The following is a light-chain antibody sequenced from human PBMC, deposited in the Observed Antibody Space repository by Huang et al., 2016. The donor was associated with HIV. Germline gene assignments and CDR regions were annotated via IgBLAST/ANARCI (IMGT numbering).Light chain of an antibody. J-gene: IGKJ1*01. V-gene: IGKV4-1*01. CDR2: WGS. CDR3: KQYYSTRT. Sequence: DIVMTQSPDSLAVSLGERATINCKSSQSVLYSSNNKNYLAWYQQKPGQPPKLLIYWGSTRECGVPDRFSGSGSGTDFTLTISSLQAEDVAVYYCKQYYSTRTFGQGTKVEIK. CDR1: QSVLYSSNNKNY.